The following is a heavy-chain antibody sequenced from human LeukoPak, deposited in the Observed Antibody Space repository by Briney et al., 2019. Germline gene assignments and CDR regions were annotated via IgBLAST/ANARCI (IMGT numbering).Heavy chain of an antibody. J-gene: IGHJ4*02. V-gene: IGHV3-21*01. Sequence: PGGSRRLSCGASGFTFSSFTMNWVRQAPGKGLEWVSSISSTSTYIHYADSVKGRFTISRDNAKNSLYLQMNSLRAEDTAVYYCAKSDYADYLAFDYWGQGTLVTVSS. D-gene: IGHD4-17*01. CDR3: AKSDYADYLAFDY. CDR1: GFTFSSFT. CDR2: ISSTSTYI.